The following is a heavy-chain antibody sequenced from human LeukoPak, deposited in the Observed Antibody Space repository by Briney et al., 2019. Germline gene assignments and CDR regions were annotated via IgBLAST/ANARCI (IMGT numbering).Heavy chain of an antibody. D-gene: IGHD3-22*01. Sequence: GGSLRLSCAASGFMFNNYGLVWVRQAPGKGLEWVSAISNDGGGTTYADFVKGRFSVSRDNSKNTLFLQMNSLRAEDTALYYCAKGSSGYFFDLWGQGTLVTVSS. CDR1: GFMFNNYG. CDR3: AKGSSGYFFDL. V-gene: IGHV3-23*01. J-gene: IGHJ4*02. CDR2: ISNDGGGT.